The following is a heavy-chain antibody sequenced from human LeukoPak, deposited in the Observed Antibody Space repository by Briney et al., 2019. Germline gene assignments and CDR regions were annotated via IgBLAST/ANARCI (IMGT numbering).Heavy chain of an antibody. Sequence: SETLSLTCTVSGGSISSYYWSWVRLPPGKGLEWIGYIYDSGSTKYNPSLKSRVNMSLDTSKNQSSLKLSSVTAADTAVYYCARDIFRYFDLWGRGTLVTVSS. CDR1: GGSISSYY. CDR2: IYDSGST. V-gene: IGHV4-59*01. J-gene: IGHJ2*01. CDR3: ARDIFRYFDL.